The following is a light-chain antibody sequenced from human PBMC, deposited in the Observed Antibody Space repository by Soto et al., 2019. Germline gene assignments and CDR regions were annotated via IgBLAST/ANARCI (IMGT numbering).Light chain of an antibody. CDR3: QQYDDWPPYT. Sequence: EIVMTQSPATLSVSPGERAALSCRASQSVSSSLAWYQQKPGQPPKLLIYDASTRATGVPAKFSGRGSGTDFTLTISSLQSEDFAVYYCQQYDDWPPYTFGQGTRLEIK. CDR1: QSVSSS. CDR2: DAS. V-gene: IGKV3-15*01. J-gene: IGKJ2*01.